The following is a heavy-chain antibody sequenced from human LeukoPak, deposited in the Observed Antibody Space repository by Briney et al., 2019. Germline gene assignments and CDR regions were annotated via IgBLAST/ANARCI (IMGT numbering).Heavy chain of an antibody. Sequence: SVKVSCKASGGTFSSYAISWVRQAPGQGLEWMGGIIPIFGTANYAQKFQGRVTFTADESTSTAYMELSSLRSEDTAVYYCARVRRVVVPAAIVYYYYMDVWGKGTTVTVSS. V-gene: IGHV1-69*13. CDR1: GGTFSSYA. D-gene: IGHD2-2*01. J-gene: IGHJ6*03. CDR3: ARVRRVVVPAAIVYYYYMDV. CDR2: IIPIFGTA.